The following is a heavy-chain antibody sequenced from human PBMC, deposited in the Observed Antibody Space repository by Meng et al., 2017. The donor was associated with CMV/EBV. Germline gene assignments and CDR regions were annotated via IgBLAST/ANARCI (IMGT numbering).Heavy chain of an antibody. Sequence: SETLSLTCAVYGGSFSGYYWSWIRQPPGKGLEWIGEINHSGSTNYNPSLKGRVTISVDTSKNQFSLKLSSVTAADTAVYYCARGRITIFGVVRARGAGLFDPWGQGTLVTVSS. D-gene: IGHD3-3*01. J-gene: IGHJ5*02. CDR3: ARGRITIFGVVRARGAGLFDP. V-gene: IGHV4-34*01. CDR2: INHSGST. CDR1: GGSFSGYY.